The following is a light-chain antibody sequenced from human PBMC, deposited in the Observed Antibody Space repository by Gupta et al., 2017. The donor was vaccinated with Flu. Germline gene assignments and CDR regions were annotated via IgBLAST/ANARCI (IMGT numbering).Light chain of an antibody. CDR3: QQSHSPPLT. CDR2: AAS. CDR1: QTVGDY. V-gene: IGKV1-39*01. Sequence: PLALSASLGYRVTITCRASQTVGDYLSWFQQKPGEAPHLLIYAASSLQTGVPSRFSGSGSGTDFTLTISSLQPEDFATYYCQQSHSPPLTFGPGTKVDLK. J-gene: IGKJ3*01.